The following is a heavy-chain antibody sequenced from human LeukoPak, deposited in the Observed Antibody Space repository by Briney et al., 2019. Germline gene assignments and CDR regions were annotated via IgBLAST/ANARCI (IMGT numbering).Heavy chain of an antibody. Sequence: AGGSLRLSCAPSGLIFCIYGMHWAPHAPGKGLEGVAFIRFGGSNKYYADSVKGRFTISRDNSKNTLNLQMNSLRGEDTAVYYCARISLTGYAPISGYFDYWGQGTLVTVSS. CDR1: GLIFCIYG. V-gene: IGHV3-30*02. CDR2: IRFGGSNK. D-gene: IGHD3-9*01. J-gene: IGHJ4*02. CDR3: ARISLTGYAPISGYFDY.